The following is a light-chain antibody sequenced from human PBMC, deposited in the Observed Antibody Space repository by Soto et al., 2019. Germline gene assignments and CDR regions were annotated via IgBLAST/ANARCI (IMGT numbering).Light chain of an antibody. CDR2: GAS. V-gene: IGKV1-39*01. J-gene: IGKJ2*01. CDR1: QDISNY. CDR3: QQSYSNLYT. Sequence: DIQMTQSPSSLSASVGDRVTITCQASQDISNYLNWYQHTPGQAPKLLIFGASRLESGVPSRFSGIGSGTFFTLTISSLQPEDFAIYYCQQSYSNLYTFGQGTRLEIK.